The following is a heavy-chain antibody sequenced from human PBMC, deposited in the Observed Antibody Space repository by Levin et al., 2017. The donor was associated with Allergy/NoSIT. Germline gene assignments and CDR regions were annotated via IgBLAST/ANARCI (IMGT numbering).Heavy chain of an antibody. CDR2: IWYDGSNK. J-gene: IGHJ4*02. CDR1: GFTFSTYG. Sequence: GESLKISCAASGFTFSTYGMHWVRQAPGKGLEWVAVIWYDGSNKYYADSVKGRFTISRDNSRRTLYLQMNSLRAEDTAVYSCARDFYCTGDSCSGVVDYWGQGTLVTVSS. CDR3: ARDFYCTGDSCSGVVDY. V-gene: IGHV3-33*01. D-gene: IGHD2-15*01.